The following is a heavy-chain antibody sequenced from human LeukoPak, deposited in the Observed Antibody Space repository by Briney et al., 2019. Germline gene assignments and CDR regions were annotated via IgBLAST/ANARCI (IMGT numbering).Heavy chain of an antibody. CDR2: ISWNSGSI. CDR3: AEAGDTAMAPLDL. Sequence: GGSLRLSCAASGFTFDDYAMQWVRQAPGKGLEWVSGISWNSGSIGYADSVKGRFTISRDNAKNSLYLQLNSLRAEDMALYYCAEAGDTAMAPLDLWGRGTLVTVSS. V-gene: IGHV3-9*03. CDR1: GFTFDDYA. D-gene: IGHD5-18*01. J-gene: IGHJ2*01.